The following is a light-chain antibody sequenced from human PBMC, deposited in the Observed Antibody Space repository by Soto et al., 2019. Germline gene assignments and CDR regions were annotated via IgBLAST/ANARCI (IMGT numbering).Light chain of an antibody. CDR3: QQYGSSPWT. V-gene: IGKV3-20*01. CDR1: QSVSSSY. J-gene: IGKJ1*01. Sequence: EIVLTQSPGTLSLSLGERATLSCRASQSVSSSYLAWYQQKPGPAPRLLIYGASSSATGIPDRFSGSGSGTDIKLTISRLEPEDFAMYYCQQYGSSPWTFGQGTKVEIK. CDR2: GAS.